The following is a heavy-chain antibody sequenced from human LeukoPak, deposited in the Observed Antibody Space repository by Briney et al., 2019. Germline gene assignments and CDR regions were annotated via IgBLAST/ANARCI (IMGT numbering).Heavy chain of an antibody. V-gene: IGHV4-59*01. D-gene: IGHD2-2*02. J-gene: IGHJ3*02. CDR1: GGSISSYY. CDR3: ARDEGYCSSTSCYTGAFDI. CDR2: IYYSGST. Sequence: KTSETLSLTCTVSGGSISSYYWSWIRQPPGKGLEWIGYIYYSGSTNYNPSLKSRVTISVDTSKNQFSLKLSSVTAADTAVYYCARDEGYCSSTSCYTGAFDIWGQGTMVTVSS.